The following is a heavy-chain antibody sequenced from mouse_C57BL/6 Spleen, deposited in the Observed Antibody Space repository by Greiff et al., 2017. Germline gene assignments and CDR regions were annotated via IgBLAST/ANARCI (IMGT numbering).Heavy chain of an antibody. CDR3: ARRGMVRYYFDY. D-gene: IGHD2-10*02. CDR1: GYAFSSYW. Sequence: QVQLQQSGAELVKPGASVKISCKASGYAFSSYWMNWVKQRPGKGLEWIGQIYPGDGDTNYNGKFTGKATLTADKSSSTAYMQLSSLTSEDSAVYFCARRGMVRYYFDYWGQGTTLTVSS. V-gene: IGHV1-80*01. J-gene: IGHJ2*01. CDR2: IYPGDGDT.